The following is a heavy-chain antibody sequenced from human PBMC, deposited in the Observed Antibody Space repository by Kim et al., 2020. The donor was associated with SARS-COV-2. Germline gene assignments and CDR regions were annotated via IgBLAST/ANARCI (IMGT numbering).Heavy chain of an antibody. Sequence: SETLSLTCAVYGGSFSGYYWSWIRQPPGKGLEWIGEINHSGSTNYNPSLKSRVTISVDTSKNQFSLKLSSVTAADTAVYYCARGLGRYCSSTSCYASDYWGQGTLVTVSS. J-gene: IGHJ4*02. CDR3: ARGLGRYCSSTSCYASDY. CDR2: INHSGST. V-gene: IGHV4-34*01. CDR1: GGSFSGYY. D-gene: IGHD2-2*01.